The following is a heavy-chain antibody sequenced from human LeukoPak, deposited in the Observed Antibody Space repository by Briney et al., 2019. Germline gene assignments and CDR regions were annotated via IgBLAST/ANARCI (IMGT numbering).Heavy chain of an antibody. CDR1: GGTFSSYT. Sequence: SVKVSCKASGGTFSSYTISWVRQAPGQGLEWMGRIIPILGIANYAQKFQGRVTITADKPTSTAYMELSSLRSEDTAVYYCARGVSSYPTDAFDIWGQGTMVTVSS. V-gene: IGHV1-69*02. CDR2: IIPILGIA. D-gene: IGHD2-8*01. J-gene: IGHJ3*02. CDR3: ARGVSSYPTDAFDI.